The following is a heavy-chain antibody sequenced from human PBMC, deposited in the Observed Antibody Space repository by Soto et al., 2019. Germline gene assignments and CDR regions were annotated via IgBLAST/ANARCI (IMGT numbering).Heavy chain of an antibody. CDR2: IYHSGST. CDR3: ASQDYGDYVGNAFDI. V-gene: IGHV4-4*02. CDR1: GGSISSSNW. J-gene: IGHJ3*02. Sequence: SETLSLTCAVSGGSISSSNWWSWVRQPPGKGLEWIGEIYHSGSTNYNPSLKSRVTISVDKSKNQFSLKLSSVTAADTAVYYCASQDYGDYVGNAFDIWGQGTMVTVS. D-gene: IGHD4-17*01.